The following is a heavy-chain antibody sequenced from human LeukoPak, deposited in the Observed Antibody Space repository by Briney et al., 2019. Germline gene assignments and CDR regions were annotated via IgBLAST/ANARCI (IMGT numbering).Heavy chain of an antibody. Sequence: TSETLSLTCTVSGGSISSYYWSWIRQPAGKGLEWIGRVYTSGSTNSNPSLKSRVTMSGDTSKNQLSLKLSSVTAADTAVYYCARETATGNWEDFDYWGQGTLVTVSS. CDR3: ARETATGNWEDFDY. V-gene: IGHV4-4*07. CDR1: GGSISSYY. J-gene: IGHJ4*02. CDR2: VYTSGST. D-gene: IGHD7-27*01.